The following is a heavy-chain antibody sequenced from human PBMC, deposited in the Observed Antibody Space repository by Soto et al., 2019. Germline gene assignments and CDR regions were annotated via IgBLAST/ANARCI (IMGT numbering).Heavy chain of an antibody. D-gene: IGHD2-21*01. CDR2: IYTDDNI. CDR1: GFTVSGNY. J-gene: IGHJ6*02. CDR3: ATELIAKYGMDV. V-gene: IGHV3-53*01. Sequence: EVQLVESGGGLVQPGGSLRLSCAASGFTVSGNYVTWVRQAPGKGLEWVSVIYTDDNIYYADSVTGRFTISRDNSKNTFYLQMNRLRVEYTAVYYCATELIAKYGMDVWGQGTTVTVSS.